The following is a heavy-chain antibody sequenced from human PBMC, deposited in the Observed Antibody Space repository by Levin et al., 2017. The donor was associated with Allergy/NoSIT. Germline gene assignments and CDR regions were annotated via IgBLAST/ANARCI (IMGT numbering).Heavy chain of an antibody. CDR3: ASLSGWYRWAFDY. D-gene: IGHD6-19*01. CDR2: IIPIFGTA. J-gene: IGHJ4*02. CDR1: GGTFSSYA. Sequence: ASVKVSCKASGGTFSSYAISWVRQAPGQGLEWMGGIIPIFGTANYAQKFQGRVTITADESTSTAYMELSSLRSEDTAVYYCASLSGWYRWAFDYWGQGTLVTVSS. V-gene: IGHV1-69*13.